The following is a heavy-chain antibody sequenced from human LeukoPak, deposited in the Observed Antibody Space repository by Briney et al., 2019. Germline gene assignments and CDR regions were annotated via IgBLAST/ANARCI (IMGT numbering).Heavy chain of an antibody. CDR1: GFTFSSYS. CDR3: ARVPYYYYYMDV. V-gene: IGHV3-21*01. Sequence: PGGSLRLSCAASGFTFSSYSMNWVRQAPGKRLEWVSSISSSGSYIYYADSVKGRFTISRDNAKNSLYLQMNSLRAEDTAVYYCARVPYYYYYMDVWGKGTTVTVSS. J-gene: IGHJ6*03. CDR2: ISSSGSYI.